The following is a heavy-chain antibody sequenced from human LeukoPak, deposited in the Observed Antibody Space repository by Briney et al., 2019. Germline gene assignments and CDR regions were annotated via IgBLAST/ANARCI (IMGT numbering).Heavy chain of an antibody. CDR2: ISDSGSPI. V-gene: IGHV3-48*04. D-gene: IGHD3-9*01. CDR1: GFPFSSYT. J-gene: IGHJ3*01. Sequence: GGSLRLSCAASGFPFSSYTMNWVRQAPGKGLEWXXYISDSGSPIYYADSVKGRFTVSRDNAKNSLYLQMNSLRAEDTALYYCARQTLGATGYSAFDFWGQGTLVTVSS. CDR3: ARQTLGATGYSAFDF.